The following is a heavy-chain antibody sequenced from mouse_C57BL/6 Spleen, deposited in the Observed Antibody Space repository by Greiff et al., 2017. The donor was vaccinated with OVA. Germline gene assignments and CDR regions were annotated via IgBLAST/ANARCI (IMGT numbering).Heavy chain of an antibody. J-gene: IGHJ2*01. Sequence: EVQLVESGGGLVQPGGSLKLSCAASGFTFSDYYMYWVRQTPEKRLEWVAYISNGGGSTYYPDTVKGRFTISRDNAKNTLYLQMSRLKSEDTAMYYCARGDDYDPDYFDYWGQGTTLTVSS. CDR1: GFTFSDYY. CDR2: ISNGGGST. CDR3: ARGDDYDPDYFDY. V-gene: IGHV5-12*01. D-gene: IGHD2-4*01.